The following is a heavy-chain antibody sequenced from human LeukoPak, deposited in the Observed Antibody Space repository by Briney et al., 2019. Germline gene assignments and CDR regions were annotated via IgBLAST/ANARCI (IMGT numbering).Heavy chain of an antibody. J-gene: IGHJ6*02. CDR1: GFTFSSYG. CDR3: AKDLTQQLVPDYYYYGMDV. V-gene: IGHV3-30*18. D-gene: IGHD6-13*01. CDR2: ISYDGSNK. Sequence: GGSLRLSCAASGFTFSSYGMHWVRQAPGKGLEGVGVISYDGSNKYYADSVKGRFTISRDNSKNTLYLQMNSLRAEDTAVYYCAKDLTQQLVPDYYYYGMDVWGQGTTVTVSS.